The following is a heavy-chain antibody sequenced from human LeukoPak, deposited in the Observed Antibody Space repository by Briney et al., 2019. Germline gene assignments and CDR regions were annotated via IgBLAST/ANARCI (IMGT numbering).Heavy chain of an antibody. J-gene: IGHJ4*02. CDR1: GFTFSSYG. D-gene: IGHD6-19*01. V-gene: IGHV3-30*02. Sequence: GGSLRLSCAASGFTFSSYGMHWVRQAPGKGLVWVAFIRYDGSNKYYADSVKGRFTISRDNSKNTLYLQMNSLRAEDTAVYYCAKVEEQWLAFTNAFDYWGQGTLVTVSS. CDR3: AKVEEQWLAFTNAFDY. CDR2: IRYDGSNK.